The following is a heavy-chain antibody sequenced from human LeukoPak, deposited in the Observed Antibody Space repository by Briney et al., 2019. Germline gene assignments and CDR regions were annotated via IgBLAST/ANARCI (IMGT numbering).Heavy chain of an antibody. V-gene: IGHV1-18*01. CDR3: AREYSGYDWSHFDY. CDR2: ISAYNGNT. D-gene: IGHD5-12*01. J-gene: IGHJ4*02. Sequence: ASVKVSCKASGYTFTSYGISWVRQAPGQGLEWMGWISAYNGNTNYAQKLQGRVTMATDTSTSTAYIELRSLRSDDTAVYYCAREYSGYDWSHFDYWGQGTLVTVSS. CDR1: GYTFTSYG.